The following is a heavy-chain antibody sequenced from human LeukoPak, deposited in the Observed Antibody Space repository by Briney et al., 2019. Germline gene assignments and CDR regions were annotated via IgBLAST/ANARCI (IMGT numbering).Heavy chain of an antibody. CDR2: IRSKAYGATI. D-gene: IGHD3-16*01. Sequence: GGSLRLSCKASGFTFGDYAMNRVRQAPGKGLEWVCFIRSKAYGATIEYAASVKGRFTISRDDSKSIAYLQMNSLKTEDTAVYYCTRDSAAMILYGMDVWGQGTTVTVSS. V-gene: IGHV3-49*04. CDR3: TRDSAAMILYGMDV. J-gene: IGHJ6*02. CDR1: GFTFGDYA.